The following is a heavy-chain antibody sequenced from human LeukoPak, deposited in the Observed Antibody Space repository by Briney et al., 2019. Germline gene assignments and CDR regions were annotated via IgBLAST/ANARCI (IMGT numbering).Heavy chain of an antibody. CDR1: GGSINSYY. V-gene: IGHV4-59*01. CDR2: IYYSGST. D-gene: IGHD3-3*01. CDR3: ARDIHDFWSGRGVYYFDY. Sequence: SETLPLTCTVSGGSINSYYWSWIRQPPGKGLEWIGYIYYSGSTNYNPSLKSRVTISVDTSKNQFSLKLSSVTAADTAVYYCARDIHDFWSGRGVYYFDYWGQGTLVTVSS. J-gene: IGHJ4*02.